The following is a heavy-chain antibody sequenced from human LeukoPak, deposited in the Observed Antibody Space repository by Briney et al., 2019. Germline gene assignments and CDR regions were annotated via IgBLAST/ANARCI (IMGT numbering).Heavy chain of an antibody. CDR2: INPSGGST. Sequence: GASVTVSCTASGYTFTIYYMHWVRQAPGQGLGWMGVINPSGGSTSYAQKFQGRVTMTRDTSTSTVYMELSSLRSDDTAVYYCARESSAAGPINYYYYMDVWGKGTTVTVSS. J-gene: IGHJ6*03. V-gene: IGHV1-46*01. CDR1: GYTFTIYY. D-gene: IGHD6-13*01. CDR3: ARESSAAGPINYYYYMDV.